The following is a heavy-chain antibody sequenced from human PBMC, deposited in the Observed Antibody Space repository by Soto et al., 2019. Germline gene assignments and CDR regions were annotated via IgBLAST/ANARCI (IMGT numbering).Heavy chain of an antibody. CDR3: TRDRLRITIFGVVNHGMDV. Sequence: GGSLRLSCTASGFTFGDYAMSWVRQAPGKGLEWVGFIRSKAYGGTTEYAASVKGRFTISRDDSKSIAYLQMNSLKTEDTAVYYCTRDRLRITIFGVVNHGMDVWGQGTTVTVSS. CDR1: GFTFGDYA. D-gene: IGHD3-3*01. CDR2: IRSKAYGGTT. V-gene: IGHV3-49*04. J-gene: IGHJ6*02.